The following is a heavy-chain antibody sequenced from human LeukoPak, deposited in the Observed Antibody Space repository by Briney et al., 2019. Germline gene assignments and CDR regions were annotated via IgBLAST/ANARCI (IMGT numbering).Heavy chain of an antibody. CDR1: GFIFSNYG. CDR3: AKVPMDAGWLVLDY. V-gene: IGHV3-30*18. CDR2: IAYDGSNK. Sequence: GGSLRLSCAASGFIFSNYGMHWVRQAPGKGLEWVAVIAYDGSNKYYADSVKGRFTISRDNSKNTLYLQMNSLRAEDTAVYYCAKVPMDAGWLVLDYWGQGTLVTVSS. D-gene: IGHD6-19*01. J-gene: IGHJ4*02.